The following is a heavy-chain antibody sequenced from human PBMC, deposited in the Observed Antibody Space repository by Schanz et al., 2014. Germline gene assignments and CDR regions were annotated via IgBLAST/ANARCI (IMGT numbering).Heavy chain of an antibody. CDR1: GFTFSIYA. Sequence: VQLVESGGGLVQPGGSLRLSCSASGFTFSIYAMHWVRQAPGKGLEYVSAISHDGYSTYYADSVKGRFTISRDNSKNTLYLQMKGLRAEDTAVYYCAKVRYSSGWRGDYFDEWGQGTLVTVAS. V-gene: IGHV3-64*04. CDR3: AKVRYSSGWRGDYFDE. J-gene: IGHJ4*02. D-gene: IGHD6-25*01. CDR2: ISHDGYST.